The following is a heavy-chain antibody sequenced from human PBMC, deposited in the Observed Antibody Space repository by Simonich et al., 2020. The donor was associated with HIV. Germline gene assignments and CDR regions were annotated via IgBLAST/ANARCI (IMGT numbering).Heavy chain of an antibody. J-gene: IGHJ3*02. Sequence: QVRLVQSGTEVKKPGASVKVSCKASGYTFTDYNIHWVRQAPGQGLEWMGRVNPNSVGTDYPQKLQGRVTMTRDKSITTAYMELSRLRSDDTAFYYCATHGPGSYSSALDIWGQGTMVTVSS. D-gene: IGHD1-26*01. CDR1: GYTFTDYN. CDR3: ATHGPGSYSSALDI. CDR2: VNPNSVGT. V-gene: IGHV1-2*06.